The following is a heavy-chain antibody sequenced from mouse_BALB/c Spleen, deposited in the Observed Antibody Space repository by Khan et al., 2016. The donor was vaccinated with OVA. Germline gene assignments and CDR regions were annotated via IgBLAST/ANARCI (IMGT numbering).Heavy chain of an antibody. CDR1: GFTFSTYG. D-gene: IGHD1-1*01. CDR2: VSTGGHYT. Sequence: EVELVESGGDVVKPGGSLKLSCAASGFTFSTYGMSWVRQTPDKRLEWVATVSTGGHYTYYPDTVKGRFTISRDNAKNTLYLQMSSLKSEDTAMFYCVRLGYYYESEGFAYWGQGTLVTVSA. J-gene: IGHJ3*01. V-gene: IGHV5-6*01. CDR3: VRLGYYYESEGFAY.